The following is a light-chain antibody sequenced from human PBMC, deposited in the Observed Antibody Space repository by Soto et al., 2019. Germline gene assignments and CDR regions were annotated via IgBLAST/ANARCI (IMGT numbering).Light chain of an antibody. CDR1: RSDVGGYMY. CDR3: SSFTTSSTLV. J-gene: IGLJ3*02. CDR2: DVS. V-gene: IGLV2-14*03. Sequence: SALTQPASVSGSPGQSITISCTGTRSDVGGYMYVSWYQQHPGKAPKLMIYDVSNRPSGVSNRFSGSKFGNTASLTISGLQAEDEGHYYCSSFTTSSTLVFGGGTKLTVL.